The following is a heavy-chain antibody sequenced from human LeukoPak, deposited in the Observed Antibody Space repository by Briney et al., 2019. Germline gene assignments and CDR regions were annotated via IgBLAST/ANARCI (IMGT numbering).Heavy chain of an antibody. V-gene: IGHV4-59*01. J-gene: IGHJ5*02. CDR3: ARELAAAGTVWFDP. CDR1: GGSISSYY. D-gene: IGHD6-13*01. CDR2: IYYSGST. Sequence: SETLSLTCTVSGGSISSYYGSWIRQPPGKGLEWIGYIYYSGSTNYNPSLKSRVTISVDTSKNQFSLKLSSVTAADTAVYYCARELAAAGTVWFDPWGQGTLVTVSS.